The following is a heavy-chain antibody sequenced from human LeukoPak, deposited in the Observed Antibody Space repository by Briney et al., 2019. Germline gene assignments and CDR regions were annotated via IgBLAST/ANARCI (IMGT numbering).Heavy chain of an antibody. D-gene: IGHD2-21*02. CDR3: ARGTLDSYLDFDY. CDR1: GGSISRYY. J-gene: IGHJ4*02. CDR2: VYYSGST. Sequence: SETLSLTCTVSGGSISRYYWSWIRQPPGKGLEWIGYVYYSGSTNYNPSLKSRVTVSVDTSKNQFSLKLSSVTAADTAVYYCARGTLDSYLDFDYWGQGTLVTVSS. V-gene: IGHV4-59*01.